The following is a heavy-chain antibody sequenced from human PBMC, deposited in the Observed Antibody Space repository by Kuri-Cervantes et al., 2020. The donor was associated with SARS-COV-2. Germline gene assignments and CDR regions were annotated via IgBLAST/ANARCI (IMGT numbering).Heavy chain of an antibody. Sequence: ASVKVSCKASGYTLTDYGITWVRQAPGQGLEWMGWISVYNGNTNYAQKFQGRVTMTTDTSTSTAYMELRSLRSDDTAVYYCASSEYYYDSSGYYHNYYYGMDVWGQGTTVTVSS. CDR1: GYTLTDYG. J-gene: IGHJ6*02. CDR3: ASSEYYYDSSGYYHNYYYGMDV. CDR2: ISVYNGNT. D-gene: IGHD3-22*01. V-gene: IGHV1-18*01.